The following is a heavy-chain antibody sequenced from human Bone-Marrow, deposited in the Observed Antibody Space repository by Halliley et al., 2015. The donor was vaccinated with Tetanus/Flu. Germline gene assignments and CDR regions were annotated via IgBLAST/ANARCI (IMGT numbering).Heavy chain of an antibody. D-gene: IGHD6-25*01. J-gene: IGHJ4*02. V-gene: IGHV4-61*03. Sequence: EWIGYIYDIETPRYNPSLKGRVTISLDTSKNHFLLQRRSVTAADTAVYYCARGPLTADSDYWGQGTLVTVSS. CDR2: IYDIETP. CDR3: ARGPLTADSDY.